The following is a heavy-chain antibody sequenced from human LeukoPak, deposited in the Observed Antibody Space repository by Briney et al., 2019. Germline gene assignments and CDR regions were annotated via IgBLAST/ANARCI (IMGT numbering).Heavy chain of an antibody. Sequence: SETLSLTCAVYGRSFSGYYWSWIRQPPGKGLEWIGEINHSGSTNYNPSLKSRVTISVDTSKNQFSLKLSSVTAADTAVYYCARPASAADSMNDYWGQGTLVTVSS. CDR3: ARPASAADSMNDY. CDR1: GRSFSGYY. V-gene: IGHV4-34*01. J-gene: IGHJ4*02. D-gene: IGHD2-2*01. CDR2: INHSGST.